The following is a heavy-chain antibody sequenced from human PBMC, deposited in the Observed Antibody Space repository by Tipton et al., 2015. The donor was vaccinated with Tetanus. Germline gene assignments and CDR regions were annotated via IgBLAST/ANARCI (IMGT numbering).Heavy chain of an antibody. CDR1: GGSISSYY. Sequence: TLSLTCTVSGGSISSYYWSWIRQPPGKGLEWIGYIYYSGSTNYNPSLKSRVTISVDTSKNQFSLKLSSVTAADTAVYYCARDGPSGAPEGAFDIWGQGTMVTVSS. CDR2: IYYSGST. D-gene: IGHD6-19*01. CDR3: ARDGPSGAPEGAFDI. V-gene: IGHV4-59*01. J-gene: IGHJ3*02.